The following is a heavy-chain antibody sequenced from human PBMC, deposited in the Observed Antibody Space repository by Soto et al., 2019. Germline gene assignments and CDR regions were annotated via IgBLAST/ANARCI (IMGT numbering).Heavy chain of an antibody. Sequence: PSETLSLTCAVYGWSFSGYYWGWIRQPPGKGLEWIGEINHSGSTNYNPSLKSRVTISVDTSKNQFSLKLSSVTAADTAVYYCASPHVHYYYYGMDVWGQGTTVTVSS. J-gene: IGHJ6*02. CDR1: GWSFSGYY. V-gene: IGHV4-34*01. CDR3: ASPHVHYYYYGMDV. CDR2: INHSGST.